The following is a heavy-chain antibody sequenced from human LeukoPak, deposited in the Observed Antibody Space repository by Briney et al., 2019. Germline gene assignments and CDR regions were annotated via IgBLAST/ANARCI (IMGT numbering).Heavy chain of an antibody. V-gene: IGHV4-59*01. CDR2: IFHTGTT. Sequence: PSETLSLTCTVSGGSISTYYWSWIRQPPGKGLECLGFIFHTGTTNYNPSLKSRVTISLDTSKNQFSLKLSFVTAADTAVYYCARGVAAPGTGGLSWFDPWGQGTLVTVSS. CDR1: GGSISTYY. D-gene: IGHD6-13*01. CDR3: ARGVAAPGTGGLSWFDP. J-gene: IGHJ5*02.